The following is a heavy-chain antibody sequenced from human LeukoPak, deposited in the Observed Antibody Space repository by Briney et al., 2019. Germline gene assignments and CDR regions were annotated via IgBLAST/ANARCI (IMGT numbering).Heavy chain of an antibody. CDR3: ARDGITMVRGVKPSYYYYMDV. Sequence: ASVKVSCKASGYTFTSYYMHWVRQAPGQGLEWMGIINPSGGSTSYAQKFQGRVTMTRDMSTSTVYMELSSLRSEDTAVYYCARDGITMVRGVKPSYYYYMDVWGKGTTVTVSS. D-gene: IGHD3-10*01. CDR1: GYTFTSYY. J-gene: IGHJ6*03. CDR2: INPSGGST. V-gene: IGHV1-46*01.